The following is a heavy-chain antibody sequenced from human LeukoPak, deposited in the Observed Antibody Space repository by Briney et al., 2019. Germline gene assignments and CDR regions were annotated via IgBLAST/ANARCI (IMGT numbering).Heavy chain of an antibody. J-gene: IGHJ4*02. CDR3: ARGKAAAKDY. CDR2: ISSSSSYI. CDR1: GFTSSSYS. Sequence: GGSLRLSCAASGFTSSSYSMNWVRQAPGKGLEWVSSISSSSSYIYYADSVKGRFTISRDNAKNSLYLQMNSLRAEDTAVYYCARGKAAAKDYWGQGTLVTVSS. V-gene: IGHV3-21*01. D-gene: IGHD6-13*01.